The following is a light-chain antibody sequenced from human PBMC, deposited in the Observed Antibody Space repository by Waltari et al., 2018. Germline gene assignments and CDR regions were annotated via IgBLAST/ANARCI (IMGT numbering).Light chain of an antibody. J-gene: IGLJ1*01. CDR2: ADS. CDR1: SSNIGARSD. Sequence: QSVLTQPPSVSGAPGQRVTFSCPGSSSNIGARSDVHWYQQLPGTAPKLLIYADSNRPSGAPDRFAGSRSGTAASLAITGIQAEDEADYYCQTFDSSLSGYVFGTGTKVTVL. CDR3: QTFDSSLSGYV. V-gene: IGLV1-40*01.